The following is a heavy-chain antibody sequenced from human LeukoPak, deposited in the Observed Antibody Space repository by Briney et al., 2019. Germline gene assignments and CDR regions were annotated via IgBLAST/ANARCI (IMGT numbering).Heavy chain of an antibody. V-gene: IGHV4-59*08. Sequence: SETLSLTCTVSGGSIGYYYWSWVRQPPGKGLEWIGYISYSGSTSYNPSLKSRVTISVDTSRNQFSLKLSSLTAADTAVYYCARLVRGGNSPYFYYYGMDVWGQGTTVTVSS. J-gene: IGHJ6*02. D-gene: IGHD4-23*01. CDR2: ISYSGST. CDR3: ARLVRGGNSPYFYYYGMDV. CDR1: GGSIGYYY.